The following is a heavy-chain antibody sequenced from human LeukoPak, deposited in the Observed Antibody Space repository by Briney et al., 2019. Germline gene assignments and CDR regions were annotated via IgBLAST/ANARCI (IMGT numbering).Heavy chain of an antibody. Sequence: GGSLRLSCAASGFTFSDYYMSWIRQAPGKGLEWVSYISSSGSTIYYAVSVRGRFTISRDNAKNSLYLQMNSLRAEDTAVYYCARVDYAYGMDVWGQGTTVTVSS. CDR2: ISSSGSTI. CDR3: ARVDYAYGMDV. CDR1: GFTFSDYY. J-gene: IGHJ6*02. V-gene: IGHV3-11*01.